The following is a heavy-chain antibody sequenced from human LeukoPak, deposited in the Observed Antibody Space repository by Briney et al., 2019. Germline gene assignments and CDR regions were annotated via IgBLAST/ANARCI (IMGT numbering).Heavy chain of an antibody. CDR2: IYYSGST. CDR3: ARETCSGGSCFQFDF. D-gene: IGHD2-15*01. V-gene: IGHV4-59*01. Sequence: SETLSLTCTVSGDSISNYYWSWIRQSPGKGLEWIGYIYYSGSTNYNPSLKSRVTISVDTSKNQFSLKLGSVTAADTAVYYCARETCSGGSCFQFDFWGQGTLVTVSS. J-gene: IGHJ4*02. CDR1: GDSISNYY.